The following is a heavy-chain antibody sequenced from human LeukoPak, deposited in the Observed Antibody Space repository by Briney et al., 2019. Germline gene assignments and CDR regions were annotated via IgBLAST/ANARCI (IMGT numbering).Heavy chain of an antibody. CDR3: ARRGKGDASDI. CDR1: GFTFSSYG. Sequence: GSLRLSCEGSGFTFSSYGMRWVRQAPGKGLEWVSSIGANGENTYYSDSVKGRFTISRDNSKNTLYLQINSLRAEDTAVYYCARRGKGDASDIWGQGTMVTVSS. CDR2: IGANGENT. J-gene: IGHJ3*02. D-gene: IGHD6-13*01. V-gene: IGHV3-23*01.